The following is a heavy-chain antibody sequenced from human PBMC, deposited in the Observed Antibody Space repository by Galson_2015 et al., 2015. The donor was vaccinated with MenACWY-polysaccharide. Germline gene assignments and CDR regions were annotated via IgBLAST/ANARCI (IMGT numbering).Heavy chain of an antibody. V-gene: IGHV3-49*03. CDR3: TRFSAHFHDSSGSFDAFDI. CDR2: IRSKAYGGTP. D-gene: IGHD3-22*01. J-gene: IGHJ3*02. Sequence: SLRLSCAASGFNFGDYGMIWIRQAPGKGLEWISLIRSKAYGGTPESAASVKGRFTMLRDDSKRIAYLQMNSLNTEDTAVYYCTRFSAHFHDSSGSFDAFDIWGQGTMVTVSS. CDR1: GFNFGDYG.